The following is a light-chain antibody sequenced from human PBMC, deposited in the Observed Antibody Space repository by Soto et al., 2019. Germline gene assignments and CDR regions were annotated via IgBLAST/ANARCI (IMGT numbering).Light chain of an antibody. CDR1: NSDIGDYKF. J-gene: IGLJ3*02. CDR2: DVS. Sequence: QSALTQPRSVSGSPGQSVAISCTGTNSDIGDYKFVSWYPQHPGEAPKVMIYDVSKRPSGVPDRFSGSKSGNTASLTISGLQAEDEADYYCCSYPGTHTWVFGGGTKVTVL. V-gene: IGLV2-11*01. CDR3: CSYPGTHTWV.